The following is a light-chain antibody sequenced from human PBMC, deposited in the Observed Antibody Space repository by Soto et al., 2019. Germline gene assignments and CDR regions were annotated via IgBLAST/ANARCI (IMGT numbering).Light chain of an antibody. CDR1: SSDVGGYNY. CDR3: SSYTGSSRV. Sequence: QSALTQPASVSGSPGQSITISCTGTSSDVGGYNYVSWYQQHPGKAPQLMIYDVSNRPSGVSNRFSGSKSGHTASLTISGVQAEDEADYYCSSYTGSSRVFGGGTKLTVL. CDR2: DVS. V-gene: IGLV2-14*01. J-gene: IGLJ2*01.